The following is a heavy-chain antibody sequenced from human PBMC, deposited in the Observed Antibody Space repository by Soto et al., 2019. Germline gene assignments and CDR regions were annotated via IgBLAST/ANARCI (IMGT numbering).Heavy chain of an antibody. CDR3: ALTRRSSLLEVAGPGFEY. V-gene: IGHV3-30*03. CDR1: GFNFGVFG. CDR2: LSYEGSEE. J-gene: IGHJ4*02. Sequence: LRVSCAASGFNFGVFGMHWVRQAPGKGLEWLSVLSYEGSEEYYADSVRGRFTISRDNSKNTLFLQMDSLRVDDTGVYYCALTRRSSLLEVAGPGFEYWGQGTLVTISS. D-gene: IGHD6-19*01.